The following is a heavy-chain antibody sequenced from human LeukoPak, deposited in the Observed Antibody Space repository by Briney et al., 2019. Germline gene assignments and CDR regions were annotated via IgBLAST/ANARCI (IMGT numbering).Heavy chain of an antibody. Sequence: ASVKVSCKASGYTFTNYDINWVRQATGQGLEWMGWMNPNSGNTGYAQKFQGRVTMTRNTSISTAYMDLSSLKSEDTAVYYCAKSVGPGGSSYNSFDPWGQGTLVTVSS. D-gene: IGHD1-26*01. J-gene: IGHJ5*02. CDR1: GYTFTNYD. V-gene: IGHV1-8*01. CDR3: AKSVGPGGSSYNSFDP. CDR2: MNPNSGNT.